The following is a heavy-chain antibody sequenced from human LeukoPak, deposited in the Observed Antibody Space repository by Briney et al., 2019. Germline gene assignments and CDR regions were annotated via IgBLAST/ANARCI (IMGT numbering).Heavy chain of an antibody. CDR1: GFTFSSYE. Sequence: GGSLRLSCAASGFTFSSYEMNWVRQAPGKGLEWVSYISSSGSTIYYADSVKGRFTISRDNAKNSLYLQMNSLSAEDTAVYYCARLRGWTYGMDVWGQGTTVTVSS. CDR3: ARLRGWTYGMDV. J-gene: IGHJ6*02. CDR2: ISSSGSTI. V-gene: IGHV3-48*03. D-gene: IGHD6-19*01.